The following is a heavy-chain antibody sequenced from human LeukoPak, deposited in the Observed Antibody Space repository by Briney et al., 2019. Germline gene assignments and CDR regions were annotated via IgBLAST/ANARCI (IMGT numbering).Heavy chain of an antibody. V-gene: IGHV3-21*01. Sequence: GGSLRLSCAASGFTFRSYSMNWVRQAPGKGLEWVSSISSSSSYIYYADSVKGRFTISRDNAKNSLYLQMNSLRAEDTAVYYCARGGFERGIVVVPAALNWFDPWGQGTLVTVSS. CDR2: ISSSSSYI. J-gene: IGHJ5*02. CDR3: ARGGFERGIVVVPAALNWFDP. CDR1: GFTFRSYS. D-gene: IGHD2-2*01.